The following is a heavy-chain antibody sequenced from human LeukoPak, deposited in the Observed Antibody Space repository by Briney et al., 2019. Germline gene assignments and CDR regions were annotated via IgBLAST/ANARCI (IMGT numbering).Heavy chain of an antibody. CDR1: GYTFTNYG. Sequence: GASVKVSCKASGYTFTNYGISWVRQAPGQGLEWMGWISTYNGNTNYAQKLQGRVTMTTDTSTSTAYMELRRLRSDDTAVYYCARVRGPGPPDYYYYMDVWGKGTTVAVSS. J-gene: IGHJ6*03. CDR2: ISTYNGNT. CDR3: ARVRGPGPPDYYYYMDV. V-gene: IGHV1-18*01. D-gene: IGHD3-10*01.